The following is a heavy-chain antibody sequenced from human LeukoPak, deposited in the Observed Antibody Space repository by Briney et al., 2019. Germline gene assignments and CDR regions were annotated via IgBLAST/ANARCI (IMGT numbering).Heavy chain of an antibody. CDR1: SGSISSYDYY. D-gene: IGHD1-26*01. Sequence: SQTLSLTCTVSSGSISSYDYYWTWIRQHPGKGLEWIGYIYHSGTTYYNPSLKSRVTISVDTSESQFSLKLNAVTAADSAMYYCARYSGNYRFFDYWGPGTLVTVSS. V-gene: IGHV4-31*03. J-gene: IGHJ4*02. CDR3: ARYSGNYRFFDY. CDR2: IYHSGTT.